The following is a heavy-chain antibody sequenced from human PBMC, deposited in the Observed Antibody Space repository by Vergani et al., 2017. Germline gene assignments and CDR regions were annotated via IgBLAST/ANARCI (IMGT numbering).Heavy chain of an antibody. CDR3: AKDHYDFWSGYPNLSPYDL. D-gene: IGHD3-3*01. V-gene: IGHV3-9*01. CDR1: GFTFDDYA. J-gene: IGHJ2*01. CDR2: ISWNSGSI. Sequence: EVQLVESGGGLVQPGRSLRLSCAASGFTFDDYAMHWVRQAPGKGLEWVSGISWNSGSIGYADSVKGGFTIYRDNAKNSLYLQMNSLRAEDTALYYCAKDHYDFWSGYPNLSPYDLWGRGTLVTVSS.